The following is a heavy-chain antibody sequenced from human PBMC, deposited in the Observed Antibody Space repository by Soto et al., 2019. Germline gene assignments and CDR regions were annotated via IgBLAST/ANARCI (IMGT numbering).Heavy chain of an antibody. Sequence: EVQLVESGGGLVKPGGSLRLSCAASGFTFSNAWMSWVRQAPGKGLEWVGRIKSKTDGGTTDYAAPVKGRFTISRDDSKNTLYLQMNSLKTEDTAVYYCTTEAIFGVVIMYAFDIWGQGTMVTVSS. V-gene: IGHV3-15*01. J-gene: IGHJ3*02. CDR2: IKSKTDGGTT. CDR3: TTEAIFGVVIMYAFDI. CDR1: GFTFSNAW. D-gene: IGHD3-3*01.